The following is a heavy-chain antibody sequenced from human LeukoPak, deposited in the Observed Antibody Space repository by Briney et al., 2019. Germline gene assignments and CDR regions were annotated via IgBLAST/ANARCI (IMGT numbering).Heavy chain of an antibody. V-gene: IGHV3-33*01. CDR1: GFTFNDFG. CDR2: IWYDGTKK. Sequence: QPGRSLRLSCAASGFTFNDFGMHWVRQAPGKGLEWVAVIWYDGTKKYYTDSVKGRFTISRDNSKNTLYLQMNSLRAEDTAVYYCARDSGYHYDVFDVWGQGTKVTVSS. J-gene: IGHJ3*01. CDR3: ARDSGYHYDVFDV. D-gene: IGHD3-22*01.